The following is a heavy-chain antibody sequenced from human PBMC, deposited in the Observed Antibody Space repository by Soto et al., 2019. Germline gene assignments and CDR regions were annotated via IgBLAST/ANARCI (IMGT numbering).Heavy chain of an antibody. Sequence: GGSLRLSCAASGFTFSSYWMSWVRQAPGKGLEWVANIKQDGSEKYYVDSVKGRFTISRDNAKNSLYLQMNSLRAEDTAVYYCARQLRFLEWLPDYWGQGTLVTVSS. CDR2: IKQDGSEK. D-gene: IGHD3-3*01. CDR3: ARQLRFLEWLPDY. CDR1: GFTFSSYW. V-gene: IGHV3-7*01. J-gene: IGHJ4*02.